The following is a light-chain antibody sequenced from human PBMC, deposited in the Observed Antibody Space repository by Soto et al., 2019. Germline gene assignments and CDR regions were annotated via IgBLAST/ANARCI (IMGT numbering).Light chain of an antibody. CDR3: QHSYSTLLT. Sequence: DIQMTQSPSSLSASVGDRVTITCRASQSISSYLNWYQQKPGKAPQLLIYAASSLQSGVPSRFSGSGSGTDFTRTISSLQPEDFETYYCQHSYSTLLTFGGGTKVEIK. CDR1: QSISSY. J-gene: IGKJ4*01. V-gene: IGKV1-39*01. CDR2: AAS.